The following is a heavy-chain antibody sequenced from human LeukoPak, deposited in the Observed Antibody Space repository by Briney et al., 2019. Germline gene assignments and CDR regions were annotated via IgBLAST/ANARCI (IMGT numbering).Heavy chain of an antibody. V-gene: IGHV1-2*02. Sequence: ASVKVSCKASGYTFTGNHMHWVRQAPGQGLEWMGWINPNSGGTNYAQKFQGRVIMTRDTSISTAYMELSRLGSDDTAVYYCAKHSGHSYGAFDYWGQGTLVTVSS. CDR1: GYTFTGNH. CDR2: INPNSGGT. D-gene: IGHD5-18*01. CDR3: AKHSGHSYGAFDY. J-gene: IGHJ4*02.